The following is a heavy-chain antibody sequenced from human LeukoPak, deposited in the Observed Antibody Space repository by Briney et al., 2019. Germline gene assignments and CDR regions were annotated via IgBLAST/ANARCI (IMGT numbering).Heavy chain of an antibody. CDR3: AKTGGAISYS. CDR1: GFTFSAYE. V-gene: IGHV3-7*03. CDR2: IKQDGSEK. Sequence: GGSLRLSCAASGFTFSAYEMNWVRQAPGKGLEWVANIKQDGSEKYYVDSVKGRFTISRDNAKNSLYLQMNSLRAEDTAVYYCAKTGGAISYSWGQGTLVTVSS. D-gene: IGHD4/OR15-4a*01. J-gene: IGHJ4*02.